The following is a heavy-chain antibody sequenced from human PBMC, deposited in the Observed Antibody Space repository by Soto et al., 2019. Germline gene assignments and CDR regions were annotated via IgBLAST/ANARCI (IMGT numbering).Heavy chain of an antibody. Sequence: QVQLVQSGAEVKKPGSSLKLSCKASGGPFSSYHISWVRQAPGQGLEWVGRIIPILGRANNAQHFQGRVTITADTSTNTAYMELSSLTSEDTAVYYCAIVGGTTSSNWFAPWGHGTLVTVSS. CDR3: AIVGGTTSSNWFAP. CDR1: GGPFSSYH. V-gene: IGHV1-69*08. D-gene: IGHD2-2*01. CDR2: IIPILGRA. J-gene: IGHJ5*02.